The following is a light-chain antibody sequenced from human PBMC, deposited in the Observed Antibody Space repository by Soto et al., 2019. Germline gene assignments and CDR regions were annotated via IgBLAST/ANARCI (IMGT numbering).Light chain of an antibody. CDR2: EVT. J-gene: IGLJ2*01. CDR1: NSDIGGYHY. V-gene: IGLV2-14*01. CDR3: SSYTSSNTLV. Sequence: QSALTQPASVSGSPGQSITISCTGTNSDIGGYHYVSWYQQHPGKAPKLMIYEVTSRPSGVSDRFSGSKSGNTASLTISGLQTEDEADYYCSSYTSSNTLVFGGGTKVTVL.